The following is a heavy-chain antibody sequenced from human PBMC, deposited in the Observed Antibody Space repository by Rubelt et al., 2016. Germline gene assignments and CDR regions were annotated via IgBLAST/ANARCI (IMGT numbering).Heavy chain of an antibody. D-gene: IGHD6-19*01. CDR1: GGSFSGYY. J-gene: IGHJ4*02. Sequence: QVQLQQWGAGLLKPSETLSLTCAVYGGSFSGYYWSWIRQPPGKGLEWIGEINHSGSTNYNPSRKSRVTKSVETAKNQFALKLGSVTAADTAVYYCVREWSSGSLWGQGTLVTVSS. V-gene: IGHV4-34*01. CDR2: INHSGST. CDR3: VREWSSGSL.